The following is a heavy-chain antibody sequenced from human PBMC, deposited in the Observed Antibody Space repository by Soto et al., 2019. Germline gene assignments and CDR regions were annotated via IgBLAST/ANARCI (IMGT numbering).Heavy chain of an antibody. J-gene: IGHJ1*01. V-gene: IGHV1-18*01. CDR3: ARVAEKGYYDSSGYVETRQAEYFQH. D-gene: IGHD3-22*01. CDR2: ISAYNCKT. Sequence: ASVKVSCKASGYTFTSYGISWVRQAPGQGLEWMGWISAYNCKTNYAQKLQGRVTKTEDTHTSADSMELGRLRDDDRAVYYCARVAEKGYYDSSGYVETRQAEYFQHWG. CDR1: GYTFTSYG.